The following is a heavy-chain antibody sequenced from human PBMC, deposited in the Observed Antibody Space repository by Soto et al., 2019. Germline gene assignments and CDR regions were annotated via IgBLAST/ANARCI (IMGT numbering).Heavy chain of an antibody. CDR3: ARRYFYDSSGPPPDAFDF. J-gene: IGHJ3*01. V-gene: IGHV4-4*02. D-gene: IGHD3-22*01. Sequence: KPSETLSLTCAVSGDSIHNPNWWTWVRQSPGKGLEWIGQIYYTGSTYYNPSLKSRVTMSVDKSKNQFSLNLSSVTAADTAVYYCARRYFYDSSGPPPDAFDFWGQGTMVTVSS. CDR1: GDSIHNPNW. CDR2: IYYTGST.